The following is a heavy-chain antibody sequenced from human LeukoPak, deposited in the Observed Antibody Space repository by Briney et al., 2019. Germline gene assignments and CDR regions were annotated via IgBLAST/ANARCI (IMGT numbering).Heavy chain of an antibody. J-gene: IGHJ6*03. D-gene: IGHD4-17*01. Sequence: GGSLRLSCAASGFTFSSYGMHWVRQAPGKGLEWVAFIRYDGSNKYCADSVKGRFTISRDNSKNMLYLQMNSLRAEDTAVYFCAKAKNDYGDYYYMDVWGKGTTVTVSS. CDR1: GFTFSSYG. CDR2: IRYDGSNK. CDR3: AKAKNDYGDYYYMDV. V-gene: IGHV3-30*02.